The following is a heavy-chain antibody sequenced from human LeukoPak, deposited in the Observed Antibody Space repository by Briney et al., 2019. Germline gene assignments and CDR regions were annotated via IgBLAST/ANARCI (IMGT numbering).Heavy chain of an antibody. CDR2: IYYSGST. CDR3: ARAATTVLPFDY. J-gene: IGHJ4*02. V-gene: IGHV4-30-4*08. D-gene: IGHD4-17*01. Sequence: SETLSLTCTVSGGSISSGDYYWSWIRQPPGKGLEWIGYIYYSGSTYYNPSLKSRVTISVDTSKNQFSLKLSSVTAADTAVYYCARAATTVLPFDYWGQGTLVTVSS. CDR1: GGSISSGDYY.